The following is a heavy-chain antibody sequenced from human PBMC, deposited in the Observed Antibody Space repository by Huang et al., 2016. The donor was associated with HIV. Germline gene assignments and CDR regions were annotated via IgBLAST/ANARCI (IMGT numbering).Heavy chain of an antibody. J-gene: IGHJ3*01. CDR2: IYPFESKS. Sequence: EVQLVQSGAEVKKPGESLKISCTGSGYSFSTYWIAWVRQMPGKGLEWMGIIYPFESKSTDSPSLEGHVSISVDKSINTVDLHWSSLKASDTAIYYCAKGRRAFDVWGQGTWVTVSS. CDR1: GYSFSTYW. V-gene: IGHV5-51*03. CDR3: AKGRRAFDV.